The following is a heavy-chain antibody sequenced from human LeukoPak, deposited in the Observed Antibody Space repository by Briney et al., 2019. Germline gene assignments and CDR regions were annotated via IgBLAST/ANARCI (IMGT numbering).Heavy chain of an antibody. Sequence: GSLRLSCAASGFTVSSNYMSWVRQPPGKGLEWIGYIYYSGSTNYNPSLKSRVTISVDTSKNQFSLKLSSVTAADTAVYYCARGYYDSRYDYWGQGTLVTVSS. CDR1: GFTVSSNY. J-gene: IGHJ4*02. CDR2: IYYSGST. CDR3: ARGYYDSRYDY. D-gene: IGHD3-22*01. V-gene: IGHV4-59*02.